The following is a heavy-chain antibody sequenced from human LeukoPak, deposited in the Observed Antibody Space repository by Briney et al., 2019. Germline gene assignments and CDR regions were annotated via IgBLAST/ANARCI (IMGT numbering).Heavy chain of an antibody. J-gene: IGHJ6*02. CDR1: GFTVSSNY. CDR3: ARGDKLIVGATTPYYYYGMDV. D-gene: IGHD1-26*01. CDR2: IYSGGST. V-gene: IGHV3-66*01. Sequence: GGSLRLSCAASGFTVSSNYMSWVRQAPGKGLEWVSVIYSGGSTHYADSVKGRFTISRDNSKNTLYLQMNSLRAEDTAVYYCARGDKLIVGATTPYYYYGMDVWGQGTTVTVSS.